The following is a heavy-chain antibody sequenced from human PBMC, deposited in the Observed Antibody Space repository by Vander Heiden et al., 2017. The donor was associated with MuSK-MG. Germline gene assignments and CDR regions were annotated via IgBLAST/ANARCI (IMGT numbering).Heavy chain of an antibody. CDR3: ARHTSKYSSSWYGYYYYGMDV. J-gene: IGHJ6*02. CDR1: GGTFSSYA. CDR2: IIPIFGTA. Sequence: QVQLVQSGAEVKKPGSSVKVSCKASGGTFSSYAISWVRQAPGQGLEWMGGIIPIFGTANYAQKFQGRVTITADESTSTAYMELSSLRSEDTAVYYCARHTSKYSSSWYGYYYYGMDVWGQGTTVTVSS. V-gene: IGHV1-69*01. D-gene: IGHD6-13*01.